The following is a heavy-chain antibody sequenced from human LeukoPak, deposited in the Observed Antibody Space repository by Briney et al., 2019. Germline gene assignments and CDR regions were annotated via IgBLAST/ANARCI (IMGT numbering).Heavy chain of an antibody. CDR3: ASRPFGNGWDTLAYFDY. J-gene: IGHJ4*02. Sequence: PGGSLRLSCAASGFAFRVDYVTWVRQAPGKGLDGVSLIYGGGDTYYADSVKGRFTISKDNSKNTVFLQMNSLRAEDTAVYYCASRPFGNGWDTLAYFDYWGQGTLVTVSS. V-gene: IGHV3-66*01. CDR1: GFAFRVDY. CDR2: IYGGGDT. D-gene: IGHD2-8*01.